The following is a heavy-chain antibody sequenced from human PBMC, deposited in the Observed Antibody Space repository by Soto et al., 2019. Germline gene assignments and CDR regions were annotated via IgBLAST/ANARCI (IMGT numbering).Heavy chain of an antibody. Sequence: QVQLQQWGAGLLKPSETLSLTCAVYGGSFSGYYWSWIRQPPGKGLEWIGEINHSGSTNYNPSLTSRVTISVDTAKNQFSLKLSSVPAAHTAVYYCASDCGGDCYADYWGQGTLVTVSS. CDR3: ASDCGGDCYADY. CDR2: INHSGST. V-gene: IGHV4-34*01. J-gene: IGHJ4*02. D-gene: IGHD2-21*02. CDR1: GGSFSGYY.